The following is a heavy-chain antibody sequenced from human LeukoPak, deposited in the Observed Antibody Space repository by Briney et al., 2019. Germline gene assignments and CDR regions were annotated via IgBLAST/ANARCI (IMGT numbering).Heavy chain of an antibody. CDR2: IYYSGST. V-gene: IGHV4-59*08. Sequence: KPSETLSLTCTVSGGSISGYYYNWIRQPPGKGLEWIGYIYYSGSTYYNPSLKSRVIISVDTSKNQFSLRLSSVTAADTAMFYCARHVYTYGELPYYFDYWGQGTLVSVSS. J-gene: IGHJ4*02. CDR3: ARHVYTYGELPYYFDY. D-gene: IGHD1-26*01. CDR1: GGSISGYY.